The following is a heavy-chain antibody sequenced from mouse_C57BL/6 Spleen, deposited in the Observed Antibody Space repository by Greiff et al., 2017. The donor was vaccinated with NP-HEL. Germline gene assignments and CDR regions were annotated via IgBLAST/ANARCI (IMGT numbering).Heavy chain of an antibody. Sequence: EVHLVESGGGLVKPGESLKLSCAASGFTFSDYGMHWVRQAPEKGLEWVAYISSGSSTIYYADTVKGRFTISRDNAKNTLFLQMTSLRSEDTAMYYCASNYGDWYFDVWGTGTTVTVSS. V-gene: IGHV5-17*01. CDR2: ISSGSSTI. D-gene: IGHD1-1*01. CDR1: GFTFSDYG. CDR3: ASNYGDWYFDV. J-gene: IGHJ1*03.